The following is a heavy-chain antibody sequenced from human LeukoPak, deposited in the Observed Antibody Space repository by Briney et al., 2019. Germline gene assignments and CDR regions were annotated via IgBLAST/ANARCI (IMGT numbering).Heavy chain of an antibody. CDR2: IYPGDSGT. J-gene: IGHJ4*02. CDR1: GYSFTSYW. CDR3: ARYRHSFDY. V-gene: IGHV5-51*01. D-gene: IGHD3-3*02. Sequence: GESLMISCKGSGYSFTSYWVGWVRQMAGDGVEWMVIIYPGDSGTKYNPSFQNHVTTSADKSISTAYLQWSSLKASDTAMYYCARYRHSFDYWGQGTLVTVSS.